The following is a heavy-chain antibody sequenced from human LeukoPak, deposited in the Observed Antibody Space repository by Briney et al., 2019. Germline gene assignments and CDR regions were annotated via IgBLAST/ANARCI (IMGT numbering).Heavy chain of an antibody. D-gene: IGHD3-22*01. CDR1: GFTFSSYS. CDR3: ARDKTTYYYDSYYFDY. CDR2: ISSSSSYI. Sequence: GGSLRLSCAASGFTFSSYSMNWVRQAPGKGLEWVSSISSSSSYIYYADSVKGRFTISRDNAKNSLYLQMNSLRAEDTAVYYCARDKTTYYYDSYYFDYWGQGTLVTVSS. J-gene: IGHJ4*02. V-gene: IGHV3-21*01.